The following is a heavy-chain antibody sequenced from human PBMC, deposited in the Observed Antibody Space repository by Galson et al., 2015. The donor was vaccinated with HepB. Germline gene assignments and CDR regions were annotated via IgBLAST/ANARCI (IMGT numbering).Heavy chain of an antibody. J-gene: IGHJ4*02. V-gene: IGHV1-69*04. Sequence: QSGAEVKKPGESLKISCKGSGYSFTSYWISWVRQAPGQGLEWMGRIIPILGIANYAQKFQGRVTITADKSTSTAYMELSSLRSEDTAVYYCAREGIAVALGTYFDYWGQGTLVTVSS. CDR3: AREGIAVALGTYFDY. CDR1: GYSFTSYW. D-gene: IGHD6-19*01. CDR2: IIPILGIA.